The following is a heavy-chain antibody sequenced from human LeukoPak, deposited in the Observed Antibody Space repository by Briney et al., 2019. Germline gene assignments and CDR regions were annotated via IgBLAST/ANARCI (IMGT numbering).Heavy chain of an antibody. CDR1: GFTFSSYA. CDR2: ISYDGSNK. V-gene: IGHV3-30*04. D-gene: IGHD1-26*01. J-gene: IGHJ4*02. Sequence: TGGSLRLSCAASGFTFSSYAMHWVRQAPGKGLEWVAVISYDGSNKYYANSVKGRFTISRDNSKNTLYLQMNSLRAEDTAVYYCAREMDPESGSYYDRHYFDYWGQGTLVTVSS. CDR3: AREMDPESGSYYDRHYFDY.